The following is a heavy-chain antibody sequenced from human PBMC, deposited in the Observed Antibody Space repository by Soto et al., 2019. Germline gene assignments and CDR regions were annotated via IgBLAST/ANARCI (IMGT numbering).Heavy chain of an antibody. J-gene: IGHJ4*02. V-gene: IGHV4-61*08. CDR2: IYYSGST. CDR1: GGSVSSGGCY. D-gene: IGHD3-22*01. CDR3: ARGNDRSKTGY. Sequence: LEILSLTCTVSGGSVSSGGCYWSWLRQPPGKGLEWIGCIYYSGSTTYNPSLKSRVTISVDTSKNQFSLKLNSVTAADSAVYYCARGNDRSKTGYWGQGTLVTVSS.